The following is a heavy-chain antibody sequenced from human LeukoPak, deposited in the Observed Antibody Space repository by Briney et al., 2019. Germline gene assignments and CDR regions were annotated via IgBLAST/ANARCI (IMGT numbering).Heavy chain of an antibody. V-gene: IGHV4-61*02. Sequence: PSETLSLTCTVSGGSLRSGSYYWSWIRQPAGKGLEWIGRIYTSGRTTSTPSLKRRVTISVDTSKNQFSLKLSSVTAADTAVYYCARDPGVGYCSGGSCYDPGYWGQGTLVTVSS. CDR1: GGSLRSGSYY. CDR3: ARDPGVGYCSGGSCYDPGY. J-gene: IGHJ4*02. D-gene: IGHD2-15*01. CDR2: IYTSGRT.